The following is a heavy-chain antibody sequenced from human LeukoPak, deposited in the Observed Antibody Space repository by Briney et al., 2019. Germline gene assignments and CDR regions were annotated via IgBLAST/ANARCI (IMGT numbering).Heavy chain of an antibody. J-gene: IGHJ6*03. CDR1: GFTFSTYS. D-gene: IGHD3-9*01. Sequence: PGGSLRLSCTASGFTFSTYSMNWVRQAPGKGLEWVACITSRGDYIYYVDSVKGRFTISRDNAKNSVYLQMNSLRAEDTAVYYCARDRDGYDILTGRYYYYMDVWGKGTTVTISS. CDR3: ARDRDGYDILTGRYYYYMDV. V-gene: IGHV3-21*03. CDR2: ITSRGDYI.